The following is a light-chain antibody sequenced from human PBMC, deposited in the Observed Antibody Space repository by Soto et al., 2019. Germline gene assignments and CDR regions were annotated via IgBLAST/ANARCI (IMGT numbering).Light chain of an antibody. CDR2: GAS. Sequence: VLTHSPGTVAISRGERATLSCRAIQSVSSSYLAWYQHKRGQAPGLLMYGASSRATGVPDRFSGWGSGTDFTLTISRMEPENFAVYYCHQYGTSPQTFGQGTKVDIK. J-gene: IGKJ1*01. CDR1: QSVSSSY. V-gene: IGKV3-20*01. CDR3: HQYGTSPQT.